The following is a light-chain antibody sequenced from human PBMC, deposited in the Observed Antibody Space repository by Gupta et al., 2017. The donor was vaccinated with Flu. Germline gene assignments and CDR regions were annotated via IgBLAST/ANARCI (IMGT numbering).Light chain of an antibody. CDR3: QQDASYCT. V-gene: IGKV1-5*03. CDR2: RAS. Sequence: DIQMTQSPPTLSASVGDRVTITCRASQSISSWLDWYQQKPGKAPKLMIYRASNVESGVPSRFSGSGSVNEFTLTSIRRQPDAFANYYGQQDASYCTFGQGTKVEIK. J-gene: IGKJ1*01. CDR1: QSISSW.